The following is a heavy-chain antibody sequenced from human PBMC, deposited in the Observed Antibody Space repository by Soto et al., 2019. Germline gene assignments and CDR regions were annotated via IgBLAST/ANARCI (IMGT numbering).Heavy chain of an antibody. CDR2: IYDSGST. CDR3: ARGSGSSTPTPFDY. V-gene: IGHV4-59*01. D-gene: IGHD1-26*01. J-gene: IGHJ4*02. Sequence: SETLSLTCTVSGDSISRYYWSWIRQPPGKGLEWIGFIYDSGSTNYNPSLKSRVTISVDTSKNQFSLNLSSVTAADTAVYYCARGSGSSTPTPFDYWGQGTLVTLSA. CDR1: GDSISRYY.